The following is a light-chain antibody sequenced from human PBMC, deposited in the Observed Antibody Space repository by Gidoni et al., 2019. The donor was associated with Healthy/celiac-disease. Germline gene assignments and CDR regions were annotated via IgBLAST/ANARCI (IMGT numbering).Light chain of an antibody. CDR1: SLSSYY. CDR3: NSRDSSGNHPWV. J-gene: IGLJ3*02. V-gene: IGLV3-19*01. CDR2: GKN. Sequence: SSELTQDPAVSVALGQTVRITCQGDSLSSYYASWYQQKPGPAPVLVIYGKNNRPSGIPDRFSGSSSGNTASLTITGVQAEDEADYYCNSRDSSGNHPWVFGGGTKLTVL.